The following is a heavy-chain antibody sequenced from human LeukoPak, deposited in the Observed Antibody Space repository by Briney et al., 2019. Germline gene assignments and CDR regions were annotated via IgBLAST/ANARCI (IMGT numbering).Heavy chain of an antibody. CDR2: IHRGGST. V-gene: IGHV4-4*07. D-gene: IGHD3-10*01. CDR1: ARSIISHY. CDR3: ARGVGPDSYYYGSGSYYSIDS. Sequence: SETLSLTCIISARSIISHYWSWIRQPARMVMERIGRIHRGGSTNDNPSLKSPVTMSVDTSRNQFSLKLTSVTAADTAVYYCARGVGPDSYYYGSGSYYSIDSWGEGTLVTVSP. J-gene: IGHJ4*02.